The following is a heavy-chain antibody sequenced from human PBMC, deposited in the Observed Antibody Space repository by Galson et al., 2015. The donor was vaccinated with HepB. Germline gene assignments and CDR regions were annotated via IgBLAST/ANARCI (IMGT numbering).Heavy chain of an antibody. CDR2: INSGGSTI. V-gene: IGHV3-74*01. CDR3: TRGAGEEENYVIDQ. Sequence: SLRLSCAASGFTFSAYWMHWVRQVPGKGLVWVSRINSGGSTINYADSVRGRFTISRDNAKNTLYLQMNSLGAEDTAVYYCTRGAGEEENYVIDQWGQGTLVTVSS. D-gene: IGHD3-16*01. CDR1: GFTFSAYW. J-gene: IGHJ5*02.